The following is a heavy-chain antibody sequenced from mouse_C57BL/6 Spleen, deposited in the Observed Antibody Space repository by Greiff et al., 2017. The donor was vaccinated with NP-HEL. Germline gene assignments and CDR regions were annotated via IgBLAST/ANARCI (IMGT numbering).Heavy chain of an antibody. J-gene: IGHJ3*01. CDR3: ARGNYSNLFAY. D-gene: IGHD2-5*01. V-gene: IGHV1-69*01. Sequence: QVQLQQPGAELVMPGASVKLSCKPSGYTFTSYWMHWVKQRPGQGLEWIGEIDPSDSYTNYNQKFKGKSTLTVDKSSSTAYMQLSSLTSEDSAVYYCARGNYSNLFAYWGQGTLVTVSA. CDR2: IDPSDSYT. CDR1: GYTFTSYW.